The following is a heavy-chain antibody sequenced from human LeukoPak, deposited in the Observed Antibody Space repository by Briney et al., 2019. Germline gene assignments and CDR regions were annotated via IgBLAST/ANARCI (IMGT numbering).Heavy chain of an antibody. CDR3: ARAGSSGWINLGGSWFDP. CDR2: ITHSGSAM. J-gene: IGHJ5*02. Sequence: GGSLRLSCAASGFIFSDYYMGWIRQAPGRGLEWVSYITHSGSAMFYADSVKGRFTISRDNAKNSLYLQMNSLRADDTAVYYCARAGSSGWINLGGSWFDPCGQGTVVTVSS. D-gene: IGHD6-19*01. CDR1: GFIFSDYY. V-gene: IGHV3-11*04.